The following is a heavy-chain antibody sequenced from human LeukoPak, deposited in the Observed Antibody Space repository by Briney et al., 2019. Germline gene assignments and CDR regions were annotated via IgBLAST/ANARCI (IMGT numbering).Heavy chain of an antibody. Sequence: GGSLRLSCAASGFTFSDYYMSWIRQAPGKGLEWVSYISSSSYTNYADSVKGRFTISRDNAKNSLYLQMNSLRAEDTAVYYCARVNAAAGTALYYFDYWGQGTLVTVSS. V-gene: IGHV3-11*05. D-gene: IGHD6-13*01. CDR1: GFTFSDYY. J-gene: IGHJ4*02. CDR3: ARVNAAAGTALYYFDY. CDR2: ISSSSYT.